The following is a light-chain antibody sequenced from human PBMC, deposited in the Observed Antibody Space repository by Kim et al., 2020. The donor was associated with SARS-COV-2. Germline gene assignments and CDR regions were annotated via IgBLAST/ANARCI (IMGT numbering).Light chain of an antibody. V-gene: IGLV3-1*01. CDR3: QAWDSSTVV. Sequence: SYELTKPPSVSVSPGQTASITCSGDKLGDKNVCWYQQKPGQSPVLVIYEDYKRPSGIPERVSGSNSGNTATLTISGSQAMDEADYFCQAWDSSTVVFGGG. CDR2: EDY. CDR1: KLGDKN. J-gene: IGLJ2*01.